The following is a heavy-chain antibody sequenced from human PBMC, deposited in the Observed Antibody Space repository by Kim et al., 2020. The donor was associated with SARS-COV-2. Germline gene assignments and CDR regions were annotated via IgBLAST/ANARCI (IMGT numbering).Heavy chain of an antibody. CDR1: GGSINNYY. D-gene: IGHD6-19*01. CDR3: ARHDSSGWYSFFQH. J-gene: IGHJ1*01. CDR2: IYYSGST. Sequence: SETLSLTCTVSGGSINNYYWSWIRQPPGKGPEWIGYIYYSGSTNYNPSVKSRVTISVDTSKNRFSLRLSSVTAADTAMYYCARHDSSGWYSFFQHWGQG. V-gene: IGHV4-59*08.